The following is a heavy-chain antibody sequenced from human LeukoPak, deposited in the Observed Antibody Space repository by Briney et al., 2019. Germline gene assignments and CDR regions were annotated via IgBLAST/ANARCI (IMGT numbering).Heavy chain of an antibody. Sequence: PGGSLRLSCAASGFTFSSYAMSWVRQAPGKGLEWVSAISGSGGSTYYADSVKGRFTISRDNSKNTLYLQMNSLRAEDTAVYYCAKSFERGRSFYDKIRGIAAASEFDYWGQGTLVTVSS. CDR3: AKSFERGRSFYDKIRGIAAASEFDY. CDR2: ISGSGGST. CDR1: GFTFSSYA. D-gene: IGHD6-13*01. V-gene: IGHV3-23*01. J-gene: IGHJ4*02.